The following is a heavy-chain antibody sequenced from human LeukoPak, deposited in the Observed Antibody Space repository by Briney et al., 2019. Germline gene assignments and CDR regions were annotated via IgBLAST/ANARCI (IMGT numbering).Heavy chain of an antibody. CDR2: INPNSGGT. CDR1: GYTFTGYY. V-gene: IGHV1-2*02. D-gene: IGHD2-2*01. J-gene: IGHJ6*03. CDR3: ARRVYCSSTSCYHYYYYMDV. Sequence: ASVKVSCKASGYTFTGYYMHWVRQAPGQGLEWMGLINPNSGGTNYAQKFQGRVTMTRDTSISTAYMELSSLRSEDTAVYYCARRVYCSSTSCYHYYYYMDVWGKGTTVTVSS.